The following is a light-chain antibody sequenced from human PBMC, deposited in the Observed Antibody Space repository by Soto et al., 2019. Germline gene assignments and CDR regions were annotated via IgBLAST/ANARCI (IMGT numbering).Light chain of an antibody. J-gene: IGKJ4*01. CDR2: EAS. Sequence: DIQMTQSPSTLSASVGDRVTITCRASQTINTWLAWSQQKPGKAPNLLIYEASTLESGVPSRFSGSGSGTEFTLTISGLQPDDFATYYCQQYNTYPLTFGGGTKVEIK. V-gene: IGKV1-5*03. CDR3: QQYNTYPLT. CDR1: QTINTW.